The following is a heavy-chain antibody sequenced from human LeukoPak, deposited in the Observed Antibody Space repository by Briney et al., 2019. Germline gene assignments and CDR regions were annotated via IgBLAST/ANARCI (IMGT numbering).Heavy chain of an antibody. CDR1: GYTFTSYG. D-gene: IGHD5-18*01. V-gene: IGHV1-69*04. Sequence: SVKASCKASGYTFTSYGISWVRQAPGQGLEWMGRIIPILGIANYAQKFQGRVTITADKSTSTAYMELSSLRSEDTAVYYCARVDTAMVTIVSYYGMDVWGQGTTVTVSS. J-gene: IGHJ6*02. CDR3: ARVDTAMVTIVSYYGMDV. CDR2: IIPILGIA.